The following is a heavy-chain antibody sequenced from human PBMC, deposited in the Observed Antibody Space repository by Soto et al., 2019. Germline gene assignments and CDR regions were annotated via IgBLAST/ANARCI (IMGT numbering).Heavy chain of an antibody. CDR2: IGSDGTAI. J-gene: IGHJ4*02. CDR1: GFTFNTYA. CDR3: ARPGLSVPGTRYFEH. Sequence: GGSLRLSCAASGFTFNTYAMSWVRQAPGKGLEWVSAIGSDGTAIQYADSVKGRFTISKDNSKDTLYLQMNSLRAEDTAVYYCARPGLSVPGTRYFEHWGQGPLATVSS. V-gene: IGHV3-23*05. D-gene: IGHD6-19*01.